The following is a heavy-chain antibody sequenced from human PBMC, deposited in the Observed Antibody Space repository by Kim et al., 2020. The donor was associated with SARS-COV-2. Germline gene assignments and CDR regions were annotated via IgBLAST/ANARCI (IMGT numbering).Heavy chain of an antibody. CDR1: GGSISSYY. Sequence: SETLSLTCTVSGGSISSYYWSWIRQPPGKGLEWIGYIYYSGSTNYNPSLKSRVTISVDTSKNQFSLKLSSVTAADTAVYYCARPRRGKAVAGTLQRHPDAFDIWGQGTMVTVSS. CDR3: ARPRRGKAVAGTLQRHPDAFDI. J-gene: IGHJ3*02. V-gene: IGHV4-59*08. CDR2: IYYSGST. D-gene: IGHD6-19*01.